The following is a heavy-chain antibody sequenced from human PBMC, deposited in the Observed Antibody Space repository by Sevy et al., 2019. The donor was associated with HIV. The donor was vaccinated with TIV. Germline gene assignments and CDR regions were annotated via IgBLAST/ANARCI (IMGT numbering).Heavy chain of an antibody. J-gene: IGHJ4*02. V-gene: IGHV1-2*02. CDR2: IYAYSGTT. D-gene: IGHD4-4*01. Sequence: ASVKVSCKASGYSFTDYYIHWVRQAPGQRLEWMAWIYAYSGTTNFAQKFQGRVTMIRDTSISTAYMELSRLTSDDTAMYYCARSLGTATLTNIFGSWGQGTLVTVSS. CDR1: GYSFTDYY. CDR3: ARSLGTATLTNIFGS.